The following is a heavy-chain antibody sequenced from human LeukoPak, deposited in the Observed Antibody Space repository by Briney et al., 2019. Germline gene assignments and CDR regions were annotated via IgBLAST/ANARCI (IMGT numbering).Heavy chain of an antibody. Sequence: GGSLRLSCAASGFSLSAYGVHWVRQAPGKGLEWVAVIWYDGTSKDYADSVKGRFTISRDNSKNTLYLQMNSLRAEDTAVYYCATSIVVVPAAVGRHWGQGTLVTVSS. D-gene: IGHD2-2*01. CDR3: ATSIVVVPAAVGRH. J-gene: IGHJ4*02. CDR1: GFSLSAYG. CDR2: IWYDGTSK. V-gene: IGHV3-33*01.